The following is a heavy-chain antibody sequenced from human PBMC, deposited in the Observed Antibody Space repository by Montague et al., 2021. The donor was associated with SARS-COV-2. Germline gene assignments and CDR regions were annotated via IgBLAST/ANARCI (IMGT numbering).Heavy chain of an antibody. CDR2: IYYSGST. Sequence: ETLSLTCTVAGXSISSSSYDWGWIRQPPGKGLEWIGSIYYSGSTYYNPSLKSRVTISVDASKNQFSLKLSSVTAADTAVYYCARVGRQQLVRLSGMDVWGQGTTVTVSS. CDR1: GXSISSSSYD. CDR3: ARVGRQQLVRLSGMDV. V-gene: IGHV4-39*07. D-gene: IGHD6-13*01. J-gene: IGHJ6*02.